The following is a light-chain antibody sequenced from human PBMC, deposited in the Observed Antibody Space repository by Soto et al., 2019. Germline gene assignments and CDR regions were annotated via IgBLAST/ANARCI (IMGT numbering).Light chain of an antibody. J-gene: IGKJ5*01. CDR1: QSVSSN. V-gene: IGKV3-15*01. Sequence: LSTQPPATMSVSPGARATLSCMASQSVSSNLAWYQQKPGQAPRLLSYGASTWATGIPDRFGGRGSGTEFTLAISRLEPEDFAVYFCQQYNGTPPTFGQGTRLEI. CDR2: GAS. CDR3: QQYNGTPPT.